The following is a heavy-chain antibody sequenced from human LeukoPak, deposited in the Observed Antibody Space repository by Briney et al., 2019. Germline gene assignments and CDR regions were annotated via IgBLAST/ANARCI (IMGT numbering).Heavy chain of an antibody. J-gene: IGHJ4*02. Sequence: GGSLKLSCAASGFTFSSYSMNWVRQAPGKGLEWVSSISSSSSYIYYADSVKGRFTISRDNAKNSLYLQMNSLRAEDTAVYYCARGSSIAAAGTALDYWGQGTLVTVSS. CDR2: ISSSSSYI. D-gene: IGHD6-13*01. CDR1: GFTFSSYS. CDR3: ARGSSIAAAGTALDY. V-gene: IGHV3-21*01.